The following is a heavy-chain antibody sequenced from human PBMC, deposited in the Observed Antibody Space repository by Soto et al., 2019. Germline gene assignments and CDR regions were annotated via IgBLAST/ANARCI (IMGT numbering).Heavy chain of an antibody. V-gene: IGHV1-46*01. J-gene: IGHJ4*02. Sequence: ASVKVSCKASGDNFIGQYIHWVRQAPGQGLEWMGIINPSGGSTTYAQKFQGRVVMTSDASTSTVYVELSSLTSEDTAIYFCARLLGAHNIRPFPPGYIVYSCPATFLTGSS. CDR2: INPSGGST. CDR3: ARLLGAHNIRPFPPGYIVY. D-gene: IGHD2-2*02. CDR1: GDNFIGQY.